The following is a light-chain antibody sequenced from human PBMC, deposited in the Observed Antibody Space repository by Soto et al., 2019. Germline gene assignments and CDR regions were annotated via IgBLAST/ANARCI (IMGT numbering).Light chain of an antibody. V-gene: IGKV3-11*01. CDR1: QSVSSY. Sequence: EIVLTQSPATLSLSPGERATLSCRASQSVSSYLAWYQQKPGQAPRLLIYDASNRATGIPARFSCSGSGTDFTLTISSLEPEDFAVYYGQQRSNWPPLTFVGGTKVEIK. J-gene: IGKJ4*01. CDR2: DAS. CDR3: QQRSNWPPLT.